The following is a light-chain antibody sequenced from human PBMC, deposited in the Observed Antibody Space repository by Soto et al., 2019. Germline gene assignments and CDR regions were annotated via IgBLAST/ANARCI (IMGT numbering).Light chain of an antibody. CDR3: QSYVSLNLX. CDR2: ADD. CDR1: SGSIASNY. Sequence: NFMLTQPHSVSESPGKTVTLSCTGSSGSIASNYVQWYQQRPGSAPTVVIYADDQRPSGVPDRFSGSIDRSSNSASLTISGLKTEDEADYYCQSYVSLNLXFGTGNKVTV. V-gene: IGLV6-57*02. J-gene: IGLJ1*01.